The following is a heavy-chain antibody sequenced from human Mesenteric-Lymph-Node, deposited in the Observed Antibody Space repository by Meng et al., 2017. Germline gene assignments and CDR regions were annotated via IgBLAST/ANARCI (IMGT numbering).Heavy chain of an antibody. J-gene: IGHJ6*02. CDR1: GGTFSSYA. CDR3: ARGPPQPGPAYYYYGMDV. CDR2: IIPIFGTA. V-gene: IGHV1-69*13. Sequence: SVKVSCKASGGTFSSYAISWVRQAPGQGLEWMGGIIPIFGTANYAQKFQGRVTITADESTSTAYMELSSLRSEDTAVYYCARGPPQPGPAYYYYGMDVWGQGTTVTVSS.